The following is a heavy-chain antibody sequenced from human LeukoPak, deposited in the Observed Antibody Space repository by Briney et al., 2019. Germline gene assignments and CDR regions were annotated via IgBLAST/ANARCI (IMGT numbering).Heavy chain of an antibody. D-gene: IGHD5-24*01. CDR1: GVTLSSYA. CDR3: AKAPYPPKMATKVGFYYYGMDV. J-gene: IGHJ6*02. Sequence: GGSLRLSCAASGVTLSSYAMSWARQAPGKGLEWVSAISGSGGSTYYADSVKDRFTISRDNSKNTLYLQMNSLRAEDTAVYYCAKAPYPPKMATKVGFYYYGMDVWGQGTTVTVSS. V-gene: IGHV3-23*01. CDR2: ISGSGGST.